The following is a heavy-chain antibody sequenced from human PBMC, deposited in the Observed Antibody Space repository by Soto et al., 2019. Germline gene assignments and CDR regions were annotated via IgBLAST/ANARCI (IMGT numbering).Heavy chain of an antibody. V-gene: IGHV1-69*01. D-gene: IGHD3-16*01. Sequence: QVQLVQSGADVKKPGSSVKVSCKTSGGSFGSSAISWVRQAPAQGLEWMGEIIPVFDKANYAQNFQGRLTITADERTGTVFMELSSLRSEDTAVYFCARLRRDWGDAFDLWGLGTVVTVSS. CDR1: GGSFGSSA. CDR3: ARLRRDWGDAFDL. CDR2: IIPVFDKA. J-gene: IGHJ3*01.